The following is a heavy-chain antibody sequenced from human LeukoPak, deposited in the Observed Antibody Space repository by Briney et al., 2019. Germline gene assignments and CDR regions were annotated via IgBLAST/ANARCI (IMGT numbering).Heavy chain of an antibody. J-gene: IGHJ4*02. CDR1: GYRFTSYW. Sequence: GESLKISCKGSGYRFTSYWIGWVRQMPGKGLEWMGIIHPGDSETRYSPSFQGQVSISADKSITTAYLQWSSLKASDTAMYYCARQSRVSGSWYIIDYWGQGTLVTVSS. V-gene: IGHV5-51*01. CDR3: ARQSRVSGSWYIIDY. CDR2: IHPGDSET. D-gene: IGHD6-13*01.